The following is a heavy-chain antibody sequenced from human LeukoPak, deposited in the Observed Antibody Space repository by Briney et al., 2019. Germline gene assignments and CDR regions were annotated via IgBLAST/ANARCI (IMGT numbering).Heavy chain of an antibody. CDR3: ARTYYYDRTENRYFDL. Sequence: PGGSLRLSCAASGFTFSSYGMHWVRQAPGKGLEWVSSISTSSSYIYYADSVKGRFTISRDNAKNSLYLQMNSLRAEDTAVYYCARTYYYDRTENRYFDLWGRGTLVTVSS. V-gene: IGHV3-21*01. J-gene: IGHJ2*01. CDR1: GFTFSSYG. D-gene: IGHD3-22*01. CDR2: ISTSSSYI.